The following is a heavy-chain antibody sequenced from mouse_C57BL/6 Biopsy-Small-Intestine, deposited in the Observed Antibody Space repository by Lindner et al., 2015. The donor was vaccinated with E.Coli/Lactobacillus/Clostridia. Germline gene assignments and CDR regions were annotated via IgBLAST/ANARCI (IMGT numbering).Heavy chain of an antibody. CDR2: IYPGGGYT. CDR1: GYTFTNYW. V-gene: IGHV1-63*01. J-gene: IGHJ4*01. Sequence: VQLQESGAELVRPGTSVKMSCKASGYTFTNYWIGWAKQRPGHGLEWIGDIYPGGGYTNYNEKFKGKATLTADKSSSTAYMQFSGLTSEDSAIYYCARTKQDAMDYWGQGTSVTVSS. CDR3: ARTKQDAMDY.